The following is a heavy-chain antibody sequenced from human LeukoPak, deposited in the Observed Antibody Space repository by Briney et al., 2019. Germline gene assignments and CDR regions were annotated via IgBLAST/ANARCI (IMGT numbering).Heavy chain of an antibody. CDR2: ISAYNGNT. Sequence: GASVKVSCKASGYTFTSYGISWVRQAPGQGLEWMGWISAYNGNTNYAQKLQGRVTMTTDTSTSTAYMELRSLRAEDTAVYYCAKDGLWFGESPRAKGGQGTLVTVSS. CDR1: GYTFTSYG. CDR3: AKDGLWFGESPRAK. J-gene: IGHJ4*02. D-gene: IGHD3-10*01. V-gene: IGHV1-18*01.